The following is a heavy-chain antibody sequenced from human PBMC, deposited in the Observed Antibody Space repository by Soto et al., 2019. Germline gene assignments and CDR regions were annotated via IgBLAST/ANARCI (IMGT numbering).Heavy chain of an antibody. V-gene: IGHV4-31*03. Sequence: SETLSLTCTVSGDSISSGGYYWNWIRQHPERGLEWIGYVHSSGRIYYNSSLKSRVTISFYASENQFSLNVRSVTAEDTAVYYCAREIVSVAATRGMDVWGQGTTVTVSS. CDR3: AREIVSVAATRGMDV. CDR1: GDSISSGGYY. J-gene: IGHJ6*02. D-gene: IGHD2-15*01. CDR2: VHSSGRI.